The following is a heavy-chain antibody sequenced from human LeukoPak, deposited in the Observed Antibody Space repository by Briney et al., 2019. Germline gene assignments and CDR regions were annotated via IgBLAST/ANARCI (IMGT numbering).Heavy chain of an antibody. J-gene: IGHJ4*02. D-gene: IGHD3-22*01. V-gene: IGHV4-34*01. CDR2: INHSGST. Sequence: SETLSLTCAVSGGSFRGYYWSWIRQPPGKGLEWIGEINHSGSTNYNPSLKSRVTISVDTSKNQFSLKLSSVTAADTAVYYCARGQYYYDSSGYYYPYYFDYWGQGTLVTVSS. CDR3: ARGQYYYDSSGYYYPYYFDY. CDR1: GGSFRGYY.